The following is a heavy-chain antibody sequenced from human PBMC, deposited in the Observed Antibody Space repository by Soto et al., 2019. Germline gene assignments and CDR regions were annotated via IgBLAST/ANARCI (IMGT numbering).Heavy chain of an antibody. CDR3: SRAAYGHGFDI. D-gene: IGHD4-17*01. J-gene: IGHJ3*02. Sequence: MQLVESGGDLVQPGGSLKLSCVGSGYTFSDHYMDWVRQAPGKGLEWVGGIRNRGGVNITQYAASVRGRFTVSRDDSNDSLYLQRNSLKIDDTAVYYCSRAAYGHGFDIWGEGTVVTVSS. CDR1: GYTFSDHY. V-gene: IGHV3-72*01. CDR2: IRNRGGVNIT.